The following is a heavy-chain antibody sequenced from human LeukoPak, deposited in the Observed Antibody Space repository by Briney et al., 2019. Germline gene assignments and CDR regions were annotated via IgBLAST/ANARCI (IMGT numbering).Heavy chain of an antibody. D-gene: IGHD3-10*01. V-gene: IGHV3-30*18. J-gene: IGHJ6*03. CDR3: AKDAMVRGVTRYMDV. Sequence: GGSLRLSCAASGFTFSSYGMHWVRQAPGKGLEWVAVISYDGSNKYYADSVKGRFTISRDNSKNSLYLQMNSLRTEDTALYYCAKDAMVRGVTRYMDVWGKGTTVTVSS. CDR1: GFTFSSYG. CDR2: ISYDGSNK.